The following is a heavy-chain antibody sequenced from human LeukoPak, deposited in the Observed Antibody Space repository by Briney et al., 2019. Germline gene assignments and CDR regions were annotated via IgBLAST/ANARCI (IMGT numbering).Heavy chain of an antibody. J-gene: IGHJ4*02. CDR2: IYYSGST. Sequence: SETLSLTCTVSGGPISSYYWSWIRQPPGKGLEWIGYIYYSGSTNYNPSLKSRVTISVDTSKNQFSLKLSSVTAADTAVYYCARGISTDYWGQGTLVTVSS. D-gene: IGHD2-2*01. V-gene: IGHV4-59*01. CDR1: GGPISSYY. CDR3: ARGISTDY.